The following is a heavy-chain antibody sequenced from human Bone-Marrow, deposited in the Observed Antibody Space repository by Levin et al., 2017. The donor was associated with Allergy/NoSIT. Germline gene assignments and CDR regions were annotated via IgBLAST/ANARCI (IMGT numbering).Heavy chain of an antibody. CDR2: IYWDDDK. Sequence: VSGPTLVKPTQTLTLTCTFSGFSLSTSGVAVGWIRQPPGKALEWLAVIYWDDDKRYSPSLQSRLTITKDISKNQVVLTMSNMDPVDTATYYCAHTFYDATSDYVNTLYFDSWGQGTLVTVSS. V-gene: IGHV2-5*02. CDR3: AHTFYDATSDYVNTLYFDS. J-gene: IGHJ4*02. CDR1: GFSLSTSGVA. D-gene: IGHD2/OR15-2a*01.